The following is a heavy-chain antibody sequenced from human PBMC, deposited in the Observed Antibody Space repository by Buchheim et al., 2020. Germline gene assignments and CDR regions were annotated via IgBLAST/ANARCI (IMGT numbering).Heavy chain of an antibody. D-gene: IGHD2-21*02. CDR2: INHSGST. J-gene: IGHJ6*02. Sequence: QVQLQQWGAGLLKPSETLSLTCAVYGGSFSGYYWSWIRQPPGKGLEWIGEINHSGSTNYNPSLKSRVPISVDTSKNQFSLKLSSVTAADTAVYYCARRDPYYYYYGMDVWGQGTT. V-gene: IGHV4-34*01. CDR3: ARRDPYYYYYGMDV. CDR1: GGSFSGYY.